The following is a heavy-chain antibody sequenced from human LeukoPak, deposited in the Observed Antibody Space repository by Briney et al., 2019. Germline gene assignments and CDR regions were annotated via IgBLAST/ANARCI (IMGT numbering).Heavy chain of an antibody. J-gene: IGHJ4*02. Sequence: EGSLRLSCAASGFTFSSYGMHWVRQAPGKGLEWVAVISYEEDSKFYADSVEGRFTISRDKSKNTLYLQMNSLRPEDTAVYYCAKALLQYCSTTSCYEIDFWGQGTLVTVSS. V-gene: IGHV3-30*18. D-gene: IGHD2-2*01. CDR3: AKALLQYCSTTSCYEIDF. CDR1: GFTFSSYG. CDR2: ISYEEDSK.